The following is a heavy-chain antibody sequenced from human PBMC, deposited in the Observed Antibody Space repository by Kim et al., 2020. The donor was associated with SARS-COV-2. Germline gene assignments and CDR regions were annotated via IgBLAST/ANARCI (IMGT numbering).Heavy chain of an antibody. CDR1: GFTFSSYG. V-gene: IGHV3-30*18. CDR2: ISYDGSNK. J-gene: IGHJ4*02. CDR3: AKDYFPLIWPPYDFPDY. Sequence: GGSLRLSCAASGFTFSSYGMHWVRQAPGKGLEWVAVISYDGSNKYYADSVKGRFTISRDNSKNTLYLQMNSLRAEDTAVYYCAKDYFPLIWPPYDFPDYWGQGTLVTVSS. D-gene: IGHD3-3*01.